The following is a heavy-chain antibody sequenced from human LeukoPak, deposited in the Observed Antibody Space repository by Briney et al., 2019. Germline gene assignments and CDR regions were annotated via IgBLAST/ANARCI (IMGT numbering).Heavy chain of an antibody. Sequence: ASVKVSFKPSGYTFTGYYIHWVRQAPGQGLEWMGWINPNSGATSYAQKFQGRVTVTRDTSISTAYMELSSLRSDDTAVYYCARVHGGFIPFDSWGQGTLVTVSS. D-gene: IGHD4-23*01. CDR1: GYTFTGYY. CDR3: ARVHGGFIPFDS. V-gene: IGHV1-2*02. CDR2: INPNSGAT. J-gene: IGHJ4*02.